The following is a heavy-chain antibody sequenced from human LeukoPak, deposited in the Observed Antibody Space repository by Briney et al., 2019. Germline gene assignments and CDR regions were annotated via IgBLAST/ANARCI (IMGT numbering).Heavy chain of an antibody. D-gene: IGHD4-17*01. V-gene: IGHV1-18*01. J-gene: IGHJ3*02. CDR2: ISAYNGNT. Sequence: ASVKVSCKASGYTFTSYGISWVRQAPGQGLEWMGWISAYNGNTNYAQKLQGRVTMTTDTSTSTAYMELRSLRSDDTAMYYCARVAYGDYVGAFDIWGQGTMVTVSS. CDR3: ARVAYGDYVGAFDI. CDR1: GYTFTSYG.